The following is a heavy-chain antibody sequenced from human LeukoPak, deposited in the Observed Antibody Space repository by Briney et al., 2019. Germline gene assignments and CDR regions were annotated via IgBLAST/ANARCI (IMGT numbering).Heavy chain of an antibody. Sequence: GGSLRLSCAASGFTFSSYAMSWVRQAPGKGLEWVSAISGSGGSTYYADSVKGRFTISRDNSKNTLYLQMNSLRAEDTAVYYCAKDGVRGVRIFWFDPWGQGTLVTVSS. CDR2: ISGSGGST. V-gene: IGHV3-23*01. CDR1: GFTFSSYA. CDR3: AKDGVRGVRIFWFDP. D-gene: IGHD3-10*01. J-gene: IGHJ5*02.